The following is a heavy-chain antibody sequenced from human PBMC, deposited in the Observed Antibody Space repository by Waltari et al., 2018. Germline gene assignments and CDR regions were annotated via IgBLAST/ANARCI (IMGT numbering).Heavy chain of an antibody. V-gene: IGHV3-7*01. CDR1: GFTFNTYW. D-gene: IGHD3-10*01. CDR2: INPEGSQK. J-gene: IGHJ4*02. CDR3: TTLARGESGDY. Sequence: EVQLVESGGGLVQPGGSLRLSCAASGFTFNTYWMTWIRQAPGRGLGGGAKINPEGSQKFYWDSVKGRFTVSRDNARKSLYLQMNNLRAEDTAVYYCTTLARGESGDYWGQGTLVTVSS.